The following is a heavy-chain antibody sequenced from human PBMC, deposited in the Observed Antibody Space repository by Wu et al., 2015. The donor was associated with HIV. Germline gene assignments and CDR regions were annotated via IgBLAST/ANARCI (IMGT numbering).Heavy chain of an antibody. CDR1: GYTFTSYG. Sequence: QVQLVQSGAEVKKPGASVKVSCKASGYTFTSYGISWVRQAPGQGLEWMGWISAYNGNTNYAQKLQGRVTMTTDTSTSTAYMELRSLRSDDTAVYYCARDQGIQWIQLWLPGHDAFDIWGQGTMVTVSS. CDR3: ARDQGIQWIQLWLPGHDAFDI. CDR2: ISAYNGNT. D-gene: IGHD5-18*01. V-gene: IGHV1-18*01. J-gene: IGHJ3*02.